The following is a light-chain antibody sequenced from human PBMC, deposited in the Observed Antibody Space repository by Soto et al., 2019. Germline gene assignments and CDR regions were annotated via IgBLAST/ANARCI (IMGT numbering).Light chain of an antibody. Sequence: EGVWTQSPGTLSLSPGERGTLSCRASQSVSSNLAWYQQKPGQAPRLLIYGASTRATGIPARFSGSGSGTDFTLTISRLEPEDFAVYYCQQRNSWPPTFTFGQGTRLEIK. V-gene: IGKV3-11*01. CDR1: QSVSSN. CDR2: GAS. CDR3: QQRNSWPPTFT. J-gene: IGKJ5*01.